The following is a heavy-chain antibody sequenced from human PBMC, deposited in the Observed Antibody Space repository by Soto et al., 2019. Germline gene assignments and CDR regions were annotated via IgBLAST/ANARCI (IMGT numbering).Heavy chain of an antibody. Sequence: GGSLRLSCAASEFTFSTYDMSWVRQAPGKGLEWVSDISGSGDNTYYADSVKGRFTISRDNSKNTLYLRMNSLRAEDTAIYYCAKDLVHCSGTRCARYFDYWGQGTLVTVSS. CDR2: ISGSGDNT. CDR3: AKDLVHCSGTRCARYFDY. J-gene: IGHJ4*02. CDR1: EFTFSTYD. V-gene: IGHV3-23*01. D-gene: IGHD2-2*01.